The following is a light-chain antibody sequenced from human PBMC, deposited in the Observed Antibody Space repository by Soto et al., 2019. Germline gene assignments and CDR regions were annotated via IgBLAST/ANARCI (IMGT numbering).Light chain of an antibody. CDR1: SSNIGSNY. CDR2: RNS. J-gene: IGLJ2*01. CDR3: AAWDDSLGGVV. V-gene: IGLV1-47*01. Sequence: QSVLTQPPSASGTPGQRVTISCSGSSSNIGSNYVYWYQHLPGTAPKLLIIRNSQRPSGVPDRFSGSKSGTSVSLAVSGLRSEDEADYYCAAWDDSLGGVVFGGGTKLTV.